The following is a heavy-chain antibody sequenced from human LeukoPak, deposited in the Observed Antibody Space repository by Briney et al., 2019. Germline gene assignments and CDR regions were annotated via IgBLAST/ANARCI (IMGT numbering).Heavy chain of an antibody. D-gene: IGHD2-2*01. CDR3: ATSPLSVVVPAEGFDP. V-gene: IGHV5-10-1*01. CDR1: GYSFTSYW. Sequence: GESLKISCKGSGYSFTSYWISWVRQMPGKGLEWMGRIDPSDSYTNYSPSFQGHVTISADESISTAYLQWSSLKASDTAMYYCATSPLSVVVPAEGFDPWGQGTLVTVSS. CDR2: IDPSDSYT. J-gene: IGHJ5*02.